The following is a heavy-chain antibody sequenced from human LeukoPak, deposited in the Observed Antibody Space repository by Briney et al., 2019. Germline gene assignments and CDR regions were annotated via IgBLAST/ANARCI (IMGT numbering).Heavy chain of an antibody. J-gene: IGHJ6*03. Sequence: ASVKVSFKASGYTFTGYYMHWVRQAPGQGLEWMGWINPNSGGTNYAQKFQGRVTMTRDTSISTAYMELSRLRPDDTAVYYCARQLEHYYYYYMDVWGKGTTVTVSS. D-gene: IGHD1-1*01. CDR2: INPNSGGT. CDR3: ARQLEHYYYYYMDV. V-gene: IGHV1-2*02. CDR1: GYTFTGYY.